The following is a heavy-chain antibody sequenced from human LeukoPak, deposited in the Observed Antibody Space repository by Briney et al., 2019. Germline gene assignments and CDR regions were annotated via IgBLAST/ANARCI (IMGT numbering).Heavy chain of an antibody. Sequence: GESLKISCKGSGYSFPSYWIGWVRQMPGKGLEWMGIIYSGDSDTRYSPSFQGQVTISADKSISTAYLQWSSLKASDTAMYYCARAYYDIVTGYYSIQYYFDYWGQGTLVTVSS. V-gene: IGHV5-51*01. J-gene: IGHJ4*02. CDR3: ARAYYDIVTGYYSIQYYFDY. D-gene: IGHD3-9*01. CDR1: GYSFPSYW. CDR2: IYSGDSDT.